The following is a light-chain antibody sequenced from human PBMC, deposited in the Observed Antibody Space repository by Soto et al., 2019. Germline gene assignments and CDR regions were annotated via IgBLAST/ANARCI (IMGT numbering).Light chain of an antibody. J-gene: IGKJ3*01. CDR2: DAS. V-gene: IGKV3-11*01. CDR3: EQRSNWPVFT. CDR1: PSVSSY. Sequence: EIVFTQSPATLSLSPGERATLSCRASPSVSSYLAWYQQKPGQAPRLLIYDASNRATGIPARFSGSGSGTDFTLTISSLEPEDFAVYYCEQRSNWPVFTFGPGTKVDIK.